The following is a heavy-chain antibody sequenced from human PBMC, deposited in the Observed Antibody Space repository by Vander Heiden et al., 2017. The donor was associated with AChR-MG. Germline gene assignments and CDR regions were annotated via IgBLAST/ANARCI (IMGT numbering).Heavy chain of an antibody. J-gene: IGHJ4*02. CDR2: IGTAGDT. CDR1: GFTFSSYD. V-gene: IGHV3-13*01. CDR3: AREGAYGDYDY. D-gene: IGHD4-17*01. Sequence: EVQLVESGGGLVQPGGSLRLSCAAAGFTFSSYDMHWVRQATGKGLEWVSAIGTAGDTYYPGSVKGRFTISRENAKNSLYLQMNSLRAGDTAVYYCAREGAYGDYDYWGQGTLVTVSS.